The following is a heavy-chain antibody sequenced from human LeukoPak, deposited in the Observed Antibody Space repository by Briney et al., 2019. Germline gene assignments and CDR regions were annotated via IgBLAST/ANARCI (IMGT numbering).Heavy chain of an antibody. CDR2: MNPNSGNT. CDR3: ARTYCTGGVCSIYFDY. Sequence: ASVKVSCKASGYTFTSCDINWVRQATGQGLEWMGWMNPNSGNTGYAQKFQGRVTMTRNTSISTAYMELSSLRSEDTAVYYCARTYCTGGVCSIYFDYWGQGTLVTVSS. V-gene: IGHV1-8*01. J-gene: IGHJ4*02. CDR1: GYTFTSCD. D-gene: IGHD2-8*02.